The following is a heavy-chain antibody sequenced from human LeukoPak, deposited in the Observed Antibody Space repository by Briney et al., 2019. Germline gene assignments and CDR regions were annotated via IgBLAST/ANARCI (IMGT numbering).Heavy chain of an antibody. V-gene: IGHV1-2*02. CDR2: INPSSGGT. CDR1: GYTFTDYY. CDR3: ARISGPTSGSYFQH. J-gene: IGHJ1*01. Sequence: ASVKVSCKASGYTFTDYYIHWVRQAPGQGLEWMGWINPSSGGTAYAQKFQGRVTMTTDTSIITAYMEMNRLTSDDTAVYYCARISGPTSGSYFQHWGQGTLVTVSS. D-gene: IGHD3-10*01.